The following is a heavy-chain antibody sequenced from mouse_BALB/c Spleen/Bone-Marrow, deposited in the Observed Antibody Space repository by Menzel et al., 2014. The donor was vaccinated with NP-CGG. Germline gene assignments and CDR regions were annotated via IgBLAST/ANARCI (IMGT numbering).Heavy chain of an antibody. CDR2: INPDSSTI. D-gene: IGHD2-3*01. CDR3: SRLGYYGGFAY. J-gene: IGHJ3*01. V-gene: IGHV4-1*02. CDR1: GFDFSRYW. Sequence: EVKPVESGGGLVHPGGSLKLSCAASGFDFSRYWMGWVRQAPGKGLEWIGEINPDSSTINYTPSLKDKFIISRDNAKNTLYLQMSKVRSEDTALYYCSRLGYYGGFAYWGQGTLVTVSA.